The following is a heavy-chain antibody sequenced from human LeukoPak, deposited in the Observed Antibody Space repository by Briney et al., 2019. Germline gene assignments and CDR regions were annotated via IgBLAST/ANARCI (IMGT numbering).Heavy chain of an antibody. Sequence: PGGSLRLSCAASGFTFSSYSMNWVRQAPGKGLEWVSSISSSSTYIYYSDSVKGRFTISRDNAKNSLYLQMNSLRAEDTAVYYCARDRDITMDYWGQGTLVTVSS. CDR2: ISSSSTYI. V-gene: IGHV3-21*01. D-gene: IGHD3-10*01. J-gene: IGHJ4*02. CDR3: ARDRDITMDY. CDR1: GFTFSSYS.